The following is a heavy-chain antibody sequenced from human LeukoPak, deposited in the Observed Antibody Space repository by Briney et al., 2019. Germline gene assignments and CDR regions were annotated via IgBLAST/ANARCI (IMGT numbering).Heavy chain of an antibody. Sequence: PGGSLRLXCAASGFTFSSYNMNWVRQAPGKGLEWVSSISSNSRNIYYADSVKGRFTISRDNAKNSLYLQMNSLRAEDTAVYFCARVKYSSSDFDYWGQGTLATVSS. CDR2: ISSNSRNI. V-gene: IGHV3-21*01. D-gene: IGHD6-19*01. CDR3: ARVKYSSSDFDY. J-gene: IGHJ4*02. CDR1: GFTFSSYN.